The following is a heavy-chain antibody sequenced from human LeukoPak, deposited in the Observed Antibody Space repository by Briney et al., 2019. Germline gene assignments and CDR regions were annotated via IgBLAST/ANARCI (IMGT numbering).Heavy chain of an antibody. J-gene: IGHJ1*01. CDR1: GFTFSSYG. V-gene: IGHV3-33*06. D-gene: IGHD4-17*01. Sequence: GGSLRLSCAASGFTFSSYGMHWVRQAPGKGLEWVAVIWYDGSNKYYADSVKGRFTISRDNSKNTLYLQMNSLRAEDTAVYYCAKAPTVTTVYFQHWGEGTLVTVSS. CDR2: IWYDGSNK. CDR3: AKAPTVTTVYFQH.